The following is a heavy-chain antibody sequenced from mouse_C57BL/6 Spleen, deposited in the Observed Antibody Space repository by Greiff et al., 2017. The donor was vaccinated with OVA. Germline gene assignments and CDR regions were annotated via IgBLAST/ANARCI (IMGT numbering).Heavy chain of an antibody. J-gene: IGHJ2*01. CDR2: INPGSGGT. D-gene: IGHD1-1*01. V-gene: IGHV1-54*01. CDR1: GYAFTNYL. CDR3: ARGEITTVVATTDFDD. Sequence: VQLQQSGAELVRPGTSVKVSCKASGYAFTNYLIEWVKQRPGQGLEWIGVINPGSGGTNYNEKFKGKATLTADKSSSTAYMQLSSLTSEDSAVYFCARGEITTVVATTDFDDWGQGTTLTVSS.